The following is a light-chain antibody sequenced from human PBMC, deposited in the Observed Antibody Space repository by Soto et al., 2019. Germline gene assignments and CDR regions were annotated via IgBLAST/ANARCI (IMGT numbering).Light chain of an antibody. CDR2: AAS. CDR1: QGISSY. CDR3: QQYYSYPFT. Sequence: AIRMTQSPSSFSASTGDRVTITCRASQGISSYLAWYQQKPGKAPKLLIYAASTLQSGVPSRFSGSGSGTDFTLTISCLQSEHFATYYCQQYYSYPFTFGPGNKVHIK. V-gene: IGKV1-8*01. J-gene: IGKJ3*01.